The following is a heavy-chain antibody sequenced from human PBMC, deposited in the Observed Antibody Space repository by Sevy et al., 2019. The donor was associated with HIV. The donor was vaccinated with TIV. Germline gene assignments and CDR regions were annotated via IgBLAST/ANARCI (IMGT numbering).Heavy chain of an antibody. CDR3: ARAGYYDSSGYYSSDY. J-gene: IGHJ4*02. CDR1: GFTFSSYA. CDR2: ISYDGSNK. V-gene: IGHV3-30-3*01. Sequence: GGSLRLSCAASGFTFSSYAMHWVHQAPGKGLEWVAVISYDGSNKYYADSVKGRFTISRDNSKNTLYLQMNSLRAEDTAVYYCARAGYYDSSGYYSSDYWGQGTLVTVSS. D-gene: IGHD3-22*01.